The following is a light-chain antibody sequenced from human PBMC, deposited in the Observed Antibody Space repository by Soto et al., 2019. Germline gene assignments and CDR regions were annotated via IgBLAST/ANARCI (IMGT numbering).Light chain of an antibody. V-gene: IGLV1-47*01. CDR1: NSNIGSDY. CDR2: KND. Sequence: QSVLTQPPSASGTPGQRVTISCSGSNSNIGSDYVSWYQQVPGAAPKLLIHKNDRRPSGVPDRFSGSKSGNTASLTVSGLQADDEAEYFCCSHAGINNFWVFGGGTKLTVL. CDR3: CSHAGINNFWV. J-gene: IGLJ3*02.